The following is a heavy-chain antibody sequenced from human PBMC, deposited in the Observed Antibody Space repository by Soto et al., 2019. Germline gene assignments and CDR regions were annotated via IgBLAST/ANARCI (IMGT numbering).Heavy chain of an antibody. Sequence: SGGSLRLSCAASAFTFSSYGMHWVRQAPGKGLEWVAVISYDGSNKYYADSVKGRFTISRDNSKNTLYLQMNSLRPEDTAVYYCAKDRSFYYYDSSGYPNYWGQGTLVTVSS. CDR3: AKDRSFYYYDSSGYPNY. CDR2: ISYDGSNK. V-gene: IGHV3-30*18. D-gene: IGHD3-22*01. CDR1: AFTFSSYG. J-gene: IGHJ4*02.